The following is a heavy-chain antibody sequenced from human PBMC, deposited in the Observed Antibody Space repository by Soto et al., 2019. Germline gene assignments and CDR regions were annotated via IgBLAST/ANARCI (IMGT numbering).Heavy chain of an antibody. CDR1: GYSFTSYW. Sequence: GESLKISCKGSGYSFTSYWIGWVRQMPGKGLEWMGIIYPGDFDTRYSPSFQGQVTISADKSISTAYLQWSSLKASDTALFYCARQITYYDFWSGYNWFDPWGQGTLVTVSS. V-gene: IGHV5-51*01. CDR2: IYPGDFDT. J-gene: IGHJ5*02. CDR3: ARQITYYDFWSGYNWFDP. D-gene: IGHD3-3*01.